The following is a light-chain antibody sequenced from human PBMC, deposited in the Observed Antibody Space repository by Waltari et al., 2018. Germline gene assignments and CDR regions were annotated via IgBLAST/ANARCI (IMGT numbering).Light chain of an antibody. CDR1: TGAVTSGYY. J-gene: IGLJ3*02. CDR3: LLYYGGAQLWV. CDR2: STS. Sequence: QTVVTQEPSLTVSPGGTVTLTCASSTGAVTSGYYPNWFQQKPGQAPGALIYSTSNKHSWTPALFSGSLLGGKAALTLSGVQPEDEAEYYCLLYYGGAQLWVFGGGTKLTVL. V-gene: IGLV7-43*01.